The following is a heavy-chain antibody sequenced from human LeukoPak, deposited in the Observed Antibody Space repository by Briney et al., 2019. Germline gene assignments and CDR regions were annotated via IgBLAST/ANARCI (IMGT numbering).Heavy chain of an antibody. CDR1: GGSISSSN. V-gene: IGHV3-21*01. D-gene: IGHD2/OR15-2a*01. CDR2: ISSSSSYI. Sequence: GTLSLTCAVSGGSISSSNWWSWVRQAPGKGLEWVSSISSSSSYIYYADSVKGRFTISRDNAKNSLYLQMNSLRAEDTAVYYCARTLGNYMDVWGKGTTVTVSS. CDR3: ARTLGNYMDV. J-gene: IGHJ6*03.